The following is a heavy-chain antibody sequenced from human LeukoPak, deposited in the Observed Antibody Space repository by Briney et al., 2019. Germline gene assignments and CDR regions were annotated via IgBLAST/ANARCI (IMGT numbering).Heavy chain of an antibody. J-gene: IGHJ3*02. CDR1: GFTFSSYA. Sequence: GGSLRLSCAASGFTFSSYAMSWVRQAPGKGLEWVSAISGSGGSTYYADSVKGRFTISRDNSKNTLYLQMNSLRAEDTAVYYCAKDWPDYDYVWGSYPHDAFDIWGQGTMVTVSS. CDR3: AKDWPDYDYVWGSYPHDAFDI. D-gene: IGHD3-16*02. V-gene: IGHV3-23*01. CDR2: ISGSGGST.